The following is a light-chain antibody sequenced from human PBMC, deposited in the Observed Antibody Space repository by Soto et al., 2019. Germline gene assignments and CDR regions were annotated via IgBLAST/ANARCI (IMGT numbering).Light chain of an antibody. J-gene: IGLJ2*01. Sequence: QSVLTQPASVSGSPGQSITISCTGTSSDVGSYNLVSWYQQHPGKAPKLIIYEGSKRPSGVSNRFSGSKSGNTASLTISGVQAEDEAEYYCCSYAGSSVAFGGGTKLTVL. CDR1: SSDVGSYNL. CDR2: EGS. V-gene: IGLV2-23*01. CDR3: CSYAGSSVA.